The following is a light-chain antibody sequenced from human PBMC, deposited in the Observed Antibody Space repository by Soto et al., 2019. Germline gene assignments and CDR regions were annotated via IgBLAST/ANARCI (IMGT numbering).Light chain of an antibody. CDR1: QSLLHSNGYNY. J-gene: IGKJ5*01. V-gene: IGKV2-28*01. CDR3: MQALQTRS. Sequence: DIVMTQSPLSLPVTPGEPASISCRSSQSLLHSNGYNYLDWYLQKPGQSPQLLIYLGSNRASGVPDRFSGSGSGTDFTLKISRVEAEDVGVYYCMQALQTRSLGQGTLLEIK. CDR2: LGS.